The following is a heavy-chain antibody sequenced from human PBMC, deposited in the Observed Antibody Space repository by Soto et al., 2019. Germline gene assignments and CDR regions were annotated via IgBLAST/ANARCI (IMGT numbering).Heavy chain of an antibody. Sequence: SETLSLTCTVSGDSISSYYWSWIRQPAGKGLEWIGRIYTSGSTNYNPSLKSRVTMSVDTSKNQFSLKLSSVTAADTAVYYCARVRDYTTPYYFDYWGQGTLVTVSS. V-gene: IGHV4-4*07. J-gene: IGHJ4*02. D-gene: IGHD4-17*01. CDR2: IYTSGST. CDR3: ARVRDYTTPYYFDY. CDR1: GDSISSYY.